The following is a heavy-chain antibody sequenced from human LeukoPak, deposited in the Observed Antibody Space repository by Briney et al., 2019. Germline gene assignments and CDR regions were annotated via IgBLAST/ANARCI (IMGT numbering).Heavy chain of an antibody. Sequence: SETLSLTCTVSGGSISSSSYYWGWIRQPPGKGLEWIGSIYYSGSTDYNPSLKSRVTISVDTSKNQFSLKLSSVTAADTAVYYCARHVVRYDWYFDLWGRGTLVTVSS. D-gene: IGHD1-1*01. CDR3: ARHVVRYDWYFDL. CDR1: GGSISSSSYY. CDR2: IYYSGST. V-gene: IGHV4-39*01. J-gene: IGHJ2*01.